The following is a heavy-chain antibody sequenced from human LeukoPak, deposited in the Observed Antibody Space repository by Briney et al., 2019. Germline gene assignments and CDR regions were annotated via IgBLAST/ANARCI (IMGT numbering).Heavy chain of an antibody. CDR3: AKGYDILTGYQSWFDP. D-gene: IGHD3-9*01. CDR2: ISGSGGST. J-gene: IGHJ5*02. Sequence: GGSLRLSCAASGFTFSCYAMSWVRQAPGKGLEWVSAISGSGGSTYYADSVKGRFTISRDNSKNTLYLQMNSLRAEDAAVYYCAKGYDILTGYQSWFDPWGQGTLVTVSS. V-gene: IGHV3-23*01. CDR1: GFTFSCYA.